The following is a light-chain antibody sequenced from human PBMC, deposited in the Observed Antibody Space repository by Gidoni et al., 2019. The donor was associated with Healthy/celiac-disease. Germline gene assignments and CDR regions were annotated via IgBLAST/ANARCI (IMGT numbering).Light chain of an antibody. CDR2: GAS. CDR1: QSVSSN. V-gene: IGKV3-15*01. CDR3: QQYNKSWT. J-gene: IGKJ1*01. Sequence: EIVMTQSPATLSVSPGERATLSCRASQSVSSNLAWYQQKPGQAPRLLIYGASTRATGIPARFSGSGSGTEFTLTISSLQSEDFAVYYCQQYNKSWTFXQXTKVEIK.